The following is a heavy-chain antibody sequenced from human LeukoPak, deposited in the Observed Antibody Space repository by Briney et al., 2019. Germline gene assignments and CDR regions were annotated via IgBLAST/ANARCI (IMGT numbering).Heavy chain of an antibody. D-gene: IGHD6-13*01. CDR2: ISRSSTTI. J-gene: IGHJ4*02. Sequence: GGSLRLSGAASGFTFSNYSMNWVRQAPGKGLEWVSYISRSSTTIYYADSVKGRFTISRDNAKNSLYLQMNSLRAEDTAVYYCATSGYSSSWYFGWGQGTLVTVSS. V-gene: IGHV3-48*01. CDR1: GFTFSNYS. CDR3: ATSGYSSSWYFG.